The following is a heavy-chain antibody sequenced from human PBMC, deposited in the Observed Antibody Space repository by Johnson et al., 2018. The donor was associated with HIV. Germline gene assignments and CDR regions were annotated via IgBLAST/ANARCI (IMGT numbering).Heavy chain of an antibody. Sequence: VQLVESGGGLVQPGGSLRLSCAASGFTFDDYGMSWVRQGPGKGLEWVASINWNGGSTYYADSVKGRFTISRDNSKNSLSLQLNSLRAEDTAVYYGAKDQRRAVAGHDAVDIWGQGTMVTVSS. CDR3: AKDQRRAVAGHDAVDI. D-gene: IGHD6-19*01. V-gene: IGHV3-20*04. CDR2: INWNGGST. J-gene: IGHJ3*02. CDR1: GFTFDDYG.